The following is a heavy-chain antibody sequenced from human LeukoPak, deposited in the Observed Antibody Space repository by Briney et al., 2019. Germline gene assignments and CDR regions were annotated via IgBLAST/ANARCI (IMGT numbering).Heavy chain of an antibody. D-gene: IGHD2-15*01. CDR3: AKTPQDYYYYYYMDV. CDR2: ISYDGSNK. J-gene: IGHJ6*03. V-gene: IGHV3-30-3*02. Sequence: GGSLRLSCAASGFTFSSYAMHWVRQAPGKGLEWVAVISYDGSNKYYADSVKGRFTISRDNSKNTLYLQMNSLRAEDTAVYCCAKTPQDYYYYYYMDVWGKGTTVTVSS. CDR1: GFTFSSYA.